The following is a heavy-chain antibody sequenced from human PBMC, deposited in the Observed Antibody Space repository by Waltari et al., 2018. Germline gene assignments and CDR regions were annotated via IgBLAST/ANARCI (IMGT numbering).Heavy chain of an antibody. D-gene: IGHD5-12*01. V-gene: IGHV3-53*01. J-gene: IGHJ5*02. CDR1: GCPPHSNY. CDR3: ARAGLGSPVEWLRLFDL. CDR2: LYGGGKT. Sequence: EVQLVESGGGLIQPGGSLRLSCAASGCPPHSNYRCWVRQAPGKGLEWVSVLYGGGKTYYADSVKGRFTISRDDSKSTLFLQMNSLRAEDTAVYYCARAGLGSPVEWLRLFDLWGQGTLVTVSS.